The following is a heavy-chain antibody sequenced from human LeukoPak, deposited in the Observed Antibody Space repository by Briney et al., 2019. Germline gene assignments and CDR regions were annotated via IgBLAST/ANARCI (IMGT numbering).Heavy chain of an antibody. D-gene: IGHD1-20*01. J-gene: IGHJ4*02. CDR1: GFTFDDYA. V-gene: IGHV3-9*03. CDR2: ISWNSGSI. CDR3: AKALLPGITGNVDY. Sequence: PGRSLRLSCAASGFTFDDYAMHWVRQAPGKGLEWVSGISWNSGSIGYADSVKGRFTISRDNAKNSLYLQMNSLRAEDMALYYCAKALLPGITGNVDYWGQGTLVTVSS.